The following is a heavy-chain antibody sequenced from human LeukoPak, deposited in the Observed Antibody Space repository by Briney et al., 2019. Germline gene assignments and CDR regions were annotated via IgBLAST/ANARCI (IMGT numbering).Heavy chain of an antibody. CDR1: GYIFTNYG. V-gene: IGHV1-18*01. J-gene: IGHJ4*02. CDR3: ARDNGDQRDH. D-gene: IGHD4-17*01. Sequence: ASVKVSCKASGYIFTNYGISWVRQPPAQGLEWLGWISAYNGGARYGPRFQGRVTMTTDTSTNTAFIELRDLRSDDTAFYYCARDNGDQRDHWGQGALVTVSS. CDR2: ISAYNGGA.